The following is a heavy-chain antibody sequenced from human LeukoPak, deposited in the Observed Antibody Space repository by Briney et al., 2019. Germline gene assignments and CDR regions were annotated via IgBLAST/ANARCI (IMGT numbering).Heavy chain of an antibody. D-gene: IGHD4-23*01. CDR2: ISYDGSNK. V-gene: IGHV3-30*18. CDR1: GFTFSSYG. CDR3: AKRRISGRWSDVDY. J-gene: IGHJ4*02. Sequence: PGGSLRLSCAASGFTFSSYGMHWVRQAPGKGLEWVAVISYDGSNKYYADSVKGRFTISRDNSKNTLYLQMNSLRAEDTAVYYCAKRRISGRWSDVDYWGQGTLVTVSS.